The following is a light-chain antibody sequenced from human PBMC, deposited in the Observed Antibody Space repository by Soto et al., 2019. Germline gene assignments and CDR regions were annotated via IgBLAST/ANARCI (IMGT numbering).Light chain of an antibody. CDR1: QSISNY. Sequence: DIQMTQSPSSLSASVGDRFSVTCRASQSISNYLNWYQQKPGKAPKVLIYAASSLQSGVPSRFSGSGSGTDFTLTISSLQPEDFATYYCQQSYSTLGTFGQGTKVDIK. CDR3: QQSYSTLGT. V-gene: IGKV1-39*01. CDR2: AAS. J-gene: IGKJ1*01.